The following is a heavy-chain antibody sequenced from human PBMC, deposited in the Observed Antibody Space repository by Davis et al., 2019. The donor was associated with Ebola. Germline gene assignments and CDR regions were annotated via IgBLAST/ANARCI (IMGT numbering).Heavy chain of an antibody. CDR3: AIIAAAGTHFDY. J-gene: IGHJ4*02. D-gene: IGHD6-13*01. CDR1: GYTFTGYY. V-gene: IGHV1-2*04. Sequence: ASVKVSCKASGYTFTGYYMHWVRQAPGQGLEWMGWINPNSGGTNYAQKFQGWVTMTRDTSISTAYMELSRLRSDDTAVYYCAIIAAAGTHFDYWGQGTLVTVSS. CDR2: INPNSGGT.